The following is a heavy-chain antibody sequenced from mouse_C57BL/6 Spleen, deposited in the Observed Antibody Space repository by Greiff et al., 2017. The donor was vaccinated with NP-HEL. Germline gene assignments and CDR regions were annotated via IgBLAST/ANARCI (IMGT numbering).Heavy chain of an antibody. D-gene: IGHD1-1*01. CDR3: ARRATVERRDFDY. CDR1: GYTFTSYW. J-gene: IGHJ2*01. CDR2: INPSSGYT. Sequence: VQLQQSGAELAKPGASVKLSCKASGYTFTSYWMHWVKQRPGQGLEWIGYINPSSGYTKYNQKFKDKATLTADKSSSTAYMQLSSLTYEDSAVYYCARRATVERRDFDYWGQGTTLTVSS. V-gene: IGHV1-7*01.